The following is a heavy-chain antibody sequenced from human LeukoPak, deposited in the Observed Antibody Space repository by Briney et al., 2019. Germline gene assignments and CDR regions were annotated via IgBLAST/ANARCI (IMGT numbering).Heavy chain of an antibody. J-gene: IGHJ4*02. CDR3: ARDVPDFWSGFDS. V-gene: IGHV1-18*01. CDR2: ISGNDGAT. D-gene: IGHD3-3*01. CDR1: GYPFYTYG. Sequence: ASVKVSCKASGYPFYTYGLSWVRQAPGQGLKWMGQISGNDGATKYAQKFQGRVTMTTDTATSTAYMELTSLTSDDTAVYYCARDVPDFWSGFDSWGQGTLVTVSP.